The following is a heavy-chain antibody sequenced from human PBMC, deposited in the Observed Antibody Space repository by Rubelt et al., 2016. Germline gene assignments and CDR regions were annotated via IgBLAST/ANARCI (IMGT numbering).Heavy chain of an antibody. D-gene: IGHD6-13*01. Sequence: QVQLVQSGAEVKKPGASVKVSCKASGDPFTNYAIHWVRQAPGQRLEWMGFINVGIGNTKYSQKFQGIFTITRDTSASTAYMGLSSLTSEDTAVYYCARDQQQLLYNWFDPWGQGTLVSVSS. CDR2: INVGIGNT. J-gene: IGHJ5*02. CDR1: GDPFTNYA. CDR3: ARDQQQLLYNWFDP. V-gene: IGHV1-3*01.